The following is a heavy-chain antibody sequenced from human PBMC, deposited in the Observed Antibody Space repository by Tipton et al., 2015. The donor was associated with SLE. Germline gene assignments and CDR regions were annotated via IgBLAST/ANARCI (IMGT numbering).Heavy chain of an antibody. CDR3: ARDTIFGVAVDY. CDR2: IYYSGST. D-gene: IGHD3-3*01. V-gene: IGHV4-39*07. Sequence: TLSLTCTVSGGSISSSSYYWGWIRQPPGKGLEWIGSIYYSGSTYYNLSLKSRVTISVDTSKNHFSLKLSSVTAADTAVYYCARDTIFGVAVDYWGQGTLVTVSS. J-gene: IGHJ4*02. CDR1: GGSISSSSYY.